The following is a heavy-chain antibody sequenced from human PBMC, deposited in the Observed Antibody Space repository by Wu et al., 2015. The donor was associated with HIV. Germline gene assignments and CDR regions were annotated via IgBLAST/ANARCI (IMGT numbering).Heavy chain of an antibody. CDR2: MKPSSGNT. CDR3: ARTDNFDY. CDR1: GYDFPTYV. Sequence: QVQLVQSGPEVKKPGASVKVSCKASGYDFPTYVVTWVRQAPGQGPEWMGWMKPSSGNTGYAQKFQGRVTITRNTSISTAYMELSSLRSEDTAVYYCARTDNFDYVGPGNPGHRLL. J-gene: IGHJ4*02. V-gene: IGHV1-8*01.